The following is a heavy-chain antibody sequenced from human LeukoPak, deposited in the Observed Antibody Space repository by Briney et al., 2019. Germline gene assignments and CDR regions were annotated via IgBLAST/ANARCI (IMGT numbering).Heavy chain of an antibody. D-gene: IGHD4-17*01. J-gene: IGHJ3*02. CDR1: GGTFSSYA. CDR2: IIPIFGTA. CDR3: ATASTVTTERGSVVRAFDI. Sequence: SVKVSCKASGGTFSSYAISWVRQAPGQGLEWMGGIIPIFGTANYAQKFQGRVTMTRNTSISTAYMELSSLRSEDTAVYYCATASTVTTERGSVVRAFDIWGQGTMVTVSS. V-gene: IGHV1-69*05.